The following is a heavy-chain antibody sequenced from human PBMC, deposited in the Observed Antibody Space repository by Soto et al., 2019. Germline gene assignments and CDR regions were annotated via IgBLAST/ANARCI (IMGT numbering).Heavy chain of an antibody. Sequence: PGGSLRISCAASGFNDSRNYMSWVRQAPGKGLEWVSVIYSGGSTYYADSVKGRFTISRHNSKNTLYLQMNSLRAEDTAVYYCARDGQLAPFDYWGQGTLVTVSS. CDR3: ARDGQLAPFDY. CDR1: GFNDSRNY. J-gene: IGHJ4*02. V-gene: IGHV3-53*04. D-gene: IGHD6-13*01. CDR2: IYSGGST.